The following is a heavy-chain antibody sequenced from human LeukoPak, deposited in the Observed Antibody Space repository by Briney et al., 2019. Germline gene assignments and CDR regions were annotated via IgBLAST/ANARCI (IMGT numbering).Heavy chain of an antibody. CDR2: ISAYNDNT. V-gene: IGHV1-18*01. CDR3: ARAPMAAATRVHY. J-gene: IGHJ4*02. Sequence: ASVKVSCKASGYTFTNYAISWVRQAPGQGLEWLGWISAYNDNTIYAQKYQGRVTTTTDTSTTTAYLELRSLRSDDTAVYYCARAPMAAATRVHYWGQGTLVTVSS. CDR1: GYTFTNYA. D-gene: IGHD2-15*01.